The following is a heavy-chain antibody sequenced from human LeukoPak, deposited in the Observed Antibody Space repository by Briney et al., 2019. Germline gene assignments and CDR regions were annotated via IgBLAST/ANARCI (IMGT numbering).Heavy chain of an antibody. Sequence: ASVKVSCKASGGTFSSYAISWVRQAPGQGLEWMGGIIPIFGTANYAQKFQGRVTITADKSTSTAYMELSSLRSEDTAVYYCATRGPYYYDSSGYSNWFDPWGQGTLVTVSS. CDR1: GGTFSSYA. CDR2: IIPIFGTA. V-gene: IGHV1-69*06. J-gene: IGHJ5*02. D-gene: IGHD3-22*01. CDR3: ATRGPYYYDSSGYSNWFDP.